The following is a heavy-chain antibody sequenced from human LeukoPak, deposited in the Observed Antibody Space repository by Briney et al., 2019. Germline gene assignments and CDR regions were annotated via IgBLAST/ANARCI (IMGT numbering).Heavy chain of an antibody. V-gene: IGHV1-18*01. D-gene: IGHD3-3*01. Sequence: ASVKVSCKASGYTFTSYGISLVRQAPGHGLEWMGWISAYNGNTNYAQKLQGRVTMTTDTSTNTAYMELRSLRSDDTAVYYCARAGFWSGPIGYYFDYWDQGPLVTVSS. CDR2: ISAYNGNT. CDR1: GYTFTSYG. J-gene: IGHJ4*02. CDR3: ARAGFWSGPIGYYFDY.